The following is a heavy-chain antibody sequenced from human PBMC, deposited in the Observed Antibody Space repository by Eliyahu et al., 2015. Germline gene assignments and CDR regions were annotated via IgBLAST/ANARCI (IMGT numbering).Heavy chain of an antibody. CDR1: GFDFNSFW. V-gene: IGHV5-51*01. CDR2: VHPSDSET. Sequence: EVQLVQSGAEVRKPGESLKISCHVIGFDFNSFWLAWVRQMPGKGLEWMGFVHPSDSETRYSPSFQGRVTISVDHSFDTAYLQWISVKASDTAMYYCARLENSSLGAFDIWGQGTLVSVSS. CDR3: ARLENSSLGAFDI. D-gene: IGHD6-6*01. J-gene: IGHJ3*02.